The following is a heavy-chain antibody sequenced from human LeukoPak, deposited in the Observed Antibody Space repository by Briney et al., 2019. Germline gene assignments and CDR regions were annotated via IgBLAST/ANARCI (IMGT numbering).Heavy chain of an antibody. CDR2: ISGSGGST. V-gene: IGHV3-23*01. CDR1: GFPFNS. J-gene: IGHJ1*01. CDR3: AKSPGTTRLPSH. D-gene: IGHD1-7*01. Sequence: EGSLRLSCAASGFPFNSMSWVRQAPGKGLEWVSAISGSGGSTYYADSVKGRFTISRDNSKNTLYLQMNSLRAEDTAVYYCAKSPGTTRLPSHWGQGTLVTVSS.